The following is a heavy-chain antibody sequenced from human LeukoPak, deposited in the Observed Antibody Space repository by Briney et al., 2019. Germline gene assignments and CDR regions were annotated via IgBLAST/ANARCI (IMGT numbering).Heavy chain of an antibody. D-gene: IGHD3-9*01. J-gene: IGHJ4*02. CDR1: GFTFSSYG. CDR3: AKDYSAGYNYFDY. CDR2: ISYDGSNK. Sequence: GGSLRLSCAASGFTFSSYGMHWVRQAPGKGLEWVAVISYDGSNKYYADSVKGRFTISRDNSKNTLYLQMNSLRAEGTAVYYCAKDYSAGYNYFDYWGQGTLVTVSS. V-gene: IGHV3-30*18.